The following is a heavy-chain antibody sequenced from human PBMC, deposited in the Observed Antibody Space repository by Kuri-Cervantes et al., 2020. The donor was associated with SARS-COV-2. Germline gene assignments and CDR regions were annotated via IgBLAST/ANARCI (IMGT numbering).Heavy chain of an antibody. CDR2: MLYDGSNE. D-gene: IGHD2-8*01. Sequence: GESLKIPLVAPGFALSAHNMHWVRQAPGKGLEWVAVMLYDGSNEYYADSVKGRFTISRDTSKNMLFLEVDSLRPDDTAVYYCAREEYPHYWCSWYFHKWGQGTLVTVSS. CDR1: GFALSAHN. V-gene: IGHV3-30*16. CDR3: AREEYPHYWCSWYFHK. J-gene: IGHJ4*02.